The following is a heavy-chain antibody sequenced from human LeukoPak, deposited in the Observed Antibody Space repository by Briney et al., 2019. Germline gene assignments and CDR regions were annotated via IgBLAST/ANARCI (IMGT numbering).Heavy chain of an antibody. V-gene: IGHV3-74*01. CDR1: GFTFSSYW. Sequence: LPGGSLRLSCAASGFTFSSYWMHWVLPAPGKGLVWVSRINTDGSSTSYADSVKGRFTISRDNAKNTLYLQMNRLRAEDTAVYYCVRSAFLTTDFYFDYWGHGTLVTVSS. J-gene: IGHJ4*01. CDR2: INTDGSST. CDR3: VRSAFLTTDFYFDY. D-gene: IGHD4-11*01.